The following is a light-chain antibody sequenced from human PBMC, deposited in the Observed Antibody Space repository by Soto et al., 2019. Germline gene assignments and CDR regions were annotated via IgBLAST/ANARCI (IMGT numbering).Light chain of an antibody. CDR3: QQFRSFPIT. CDR2: FAS. Sequence: DIQMTQSPSSLSASVGDRVTITCRASQDIGSHLAWYQQKPEKAPKSLIYFASTLQSGVPSRFSAGGSGTDFTLTISSLQPEDFATYYCQQFRSFPITFGQGTRLEMK. V-gene: IGKV1D-16*01. J-gene: IGKJ5*01. CDR1: QDIGSH.